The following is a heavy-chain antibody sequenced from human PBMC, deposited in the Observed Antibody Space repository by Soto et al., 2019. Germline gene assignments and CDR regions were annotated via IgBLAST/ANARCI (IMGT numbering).Heavy chain of an antibody. D-gene: IGHD6-13*01. Sequence: GGSLRLSCAAAGFTFSDYYMSWIRQAPGKGLEWVSYISSSGSTIYYADSVKGRFTISRDNAKNSLYLQMNSLRAEDTAVYYCAGEPYSSSWFHPWGQGTLVTVS. CDR2: ISSSGSTI. CDR1: GFTFSDYY. J-gene: IGHJ5*02. CDR3: AGEPYSSSWFHP. V-gene: IGHV3-11*01.